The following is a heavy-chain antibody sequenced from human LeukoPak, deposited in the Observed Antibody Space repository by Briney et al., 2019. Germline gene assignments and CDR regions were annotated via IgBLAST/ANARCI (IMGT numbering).Heavy chain of an antibody. CDR2: IYPGDSRT. Sequence: GESLQISCKASGYTFTDYWIGWVRQMPGKGLEWMAVIYPGDSRTRYDPSFQGQVTISADRSINTAYLKWSNLRASDTALYFCACPLLLGTRFEPWGQGTLVTVSS. CDR3: ACPLLLGTRFEP. CDR1: GYTFTDYW. V-gene: IGHV5-51*01. J-gene: IGHJ5*02. D-gene: IGHD2-21*01.